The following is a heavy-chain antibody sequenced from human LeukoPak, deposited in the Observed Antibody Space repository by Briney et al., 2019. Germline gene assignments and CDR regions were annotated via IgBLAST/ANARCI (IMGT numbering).Heavy chain of an antibody. Sequence: SVKVSCKASGGTFNSYAISWVRQAPGQGLEWMGRIIPIFGTANYAQKLQGRVTITADESTSTAYMELSSLRSEDTAVYYCATSTPPTTVVRFDYWGQGTLVTVSS. D-gene: IGHD4-23*01. V-gene: IGHV1-69*13. CDR2: IIPIFGTA. CDR3: ATSTPPTTVVRFDY. J-gene: IGHJ4*02. CDR1: GGTFNSYA.